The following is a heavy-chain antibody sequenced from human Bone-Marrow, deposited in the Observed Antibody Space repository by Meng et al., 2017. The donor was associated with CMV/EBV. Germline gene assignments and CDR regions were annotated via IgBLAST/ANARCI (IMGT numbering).Heavy chain of an antibody. V-gene: IGHV4-55*08. J-gene: IGHJ4*02. CDR3: ARVGTGYYGSGSYLYYFDY. CDR2: IYFTGST. CDR1: GDSISSGNW. D-gene: IGHD3-10*01. Sequence: SETLSLTCAVSGDSISSGNWRIWVRQPPGKGLEWIGSIYFTGSTYYNPSLKSRVTISVDTSKNQFSLKLSSVTAADTAMYYCARVGTGYYGSGSYLYYFDYWGQGTLVTISS.